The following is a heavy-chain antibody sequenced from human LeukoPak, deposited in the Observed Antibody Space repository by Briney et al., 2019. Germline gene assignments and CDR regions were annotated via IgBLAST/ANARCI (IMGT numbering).Heavy chain of an antibody. V-gene: IGHV3-21*01. CDR2: ISSSSSYI. CDR3: ARTHQGAYYDSSGYLFDY. D-gene: IGHD3-22*01. J-gene: IGHJ4*02. Sequence: PGGSLRLSCAASGFTFSNAWMNWVRQAPGKGLEWVSSISSSSSYIYYADSVKGRFTISRDNAKNSLYLQMSSLRAEDTAVYYCARTHQGAYYDSSGYLFDYWGQGTLVTVSS. CDR1: GFTFSNAW.